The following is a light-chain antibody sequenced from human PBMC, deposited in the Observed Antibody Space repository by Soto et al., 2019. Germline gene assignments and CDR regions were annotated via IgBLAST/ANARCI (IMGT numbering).Light chain of an antibody. J-gene: IGKJ1*01. CDR2: GAS. V-gene: IGKV3-15*01. CDR3: QQYNNWPPDRT. CDR1: QSVGSN. Sequence: IVMTQSPATLAVSPGERATLSCRASQSVGSNLAWYQQKPGQAPRLLIYGASTRANGIPARFSGSGSGTEFTLTFSSLQSEDFAIYFCQQYNNWPPDRTFGQGTKVEIK.